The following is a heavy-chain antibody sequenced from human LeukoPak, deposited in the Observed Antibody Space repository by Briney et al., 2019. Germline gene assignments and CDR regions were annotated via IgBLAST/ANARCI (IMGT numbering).Heavy chain of an antibody. D-gene: IGHD5-12*01. CDR1: GGTFSSYA. CDR3: AKLVVATIVGPEHYYMDV. Sequence: SVKVSCKASGGTFSSYAISWVRQAPGQGLEWMGGIIPIFGTANYAQKFQGRVTITADESTSTAYMELSSLRSEDTAVYYCAKLVVATIVGPEHYYMDVWGKGTTVTVSS. J-gene: IGHJ6*03. V-gene: IGHV1-69*13. CDR2: IIPIFGTA.